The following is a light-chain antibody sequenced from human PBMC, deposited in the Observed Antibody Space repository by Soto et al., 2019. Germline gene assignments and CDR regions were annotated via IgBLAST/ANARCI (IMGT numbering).Light chain of an antibody. CDR3: SSYTSSSLSYV. J-gene: IGLJ1*01. V-gene: IGLV2-14*01. CDR1: SSDVGGYNY. CDR2: EVS. Sequence: QSVLTQPASVSGSPGQSITISCTGTSSDVGGYNYVSWYQQHPGKAPKLMIYEVSNRPSGVSNRFSGSKSGNTASLTISGLQAEDEADYYCSSYTSSSLSYVFGTGTRSPS.